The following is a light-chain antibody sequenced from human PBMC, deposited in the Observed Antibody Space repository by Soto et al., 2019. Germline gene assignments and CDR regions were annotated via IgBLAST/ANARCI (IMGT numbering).Light chain of an antibody. J-gene: IGKJ1*01. V-gene: IGKV1-39*01. CDR2: GAS. CDR1: QRITKY. Sequence: DIQMTQSPSSMSTSVGDRVTITCRASQRITKYLNWYQQKPGKAPKLLIYGASNLQRGVPSRFSGSGSGTDFTLTISSLQPEDFATYYCQQSYSTPWTFGLGTKVEIK. CDR3: QQSYSTPWT.